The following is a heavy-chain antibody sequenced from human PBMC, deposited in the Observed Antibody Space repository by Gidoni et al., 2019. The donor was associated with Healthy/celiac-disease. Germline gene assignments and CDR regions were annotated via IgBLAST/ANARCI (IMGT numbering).Heavy chain of an antibody. V-gene: IGHV5-51*01. CDR1: SYW. J-gene: IGHJ4*02. D-gene: IGHD3-10*01. CDR3: ARQGGYYGSGSYYKPPEY. CDR2: IYPGDSDT. Sequence: SYWIGWVRQMPGKGLEWMGIIYPGDSDTRYSPSFQGQVTISADKSISTAYLQWSSLKASDTAMYYCARQGGYYGSGSYYKPPEYWGQGTLVTVSS.